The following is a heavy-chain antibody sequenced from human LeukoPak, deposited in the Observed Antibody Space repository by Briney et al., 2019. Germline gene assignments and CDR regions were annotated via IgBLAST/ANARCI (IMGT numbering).Heavy chain of an antibody. CDR1: GFTFSSYG. CDR3: AKEGLDKYDILTGDY. J-gene: IGHJ4*02. CDR2: ISGSGGST. V-gene: IGHV3-23*01. Sequence: GGSLRLSCAASGFTFSSYGMSWVRQAPGKGLEWVSAISGSGGSTYYADSVKGRFTISRDNSKNTLYLQMNSLRAEDTAVYYCAKEGLDKYDILTGDYWGQGTLVTVPS. D-gene: IGHD3-9*01.